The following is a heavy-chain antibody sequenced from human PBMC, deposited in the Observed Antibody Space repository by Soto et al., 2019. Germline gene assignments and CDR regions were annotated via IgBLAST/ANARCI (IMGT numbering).Heavy chain of an antibody. J-gene: IGHJ5*02. V-gene: IGHV3-74*01. D-gene: IGHD6-19*01. CDR2: INSDGSST. CDR1: GFTFSSYW. CDR3: ARGGSGWPQALSNWFDP. Sequence: EVQLVESGGGLVQPGGSLRLSCAASGFTFSSYWMHWVRQAPGKGLVWVSRINSDGSSTSYADSVKGRFTISRDNAKNTLYLQMNSLRAEDTAVYYCARGGSGWPQALSNWFDPWGQGTLVTVSS.